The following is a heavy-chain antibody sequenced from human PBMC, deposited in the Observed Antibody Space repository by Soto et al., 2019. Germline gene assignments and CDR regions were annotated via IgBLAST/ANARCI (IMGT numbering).Heavy chain of an antibody. CDR1: GDTFTDHT. Sequence: QVHLVQSGAEVKKPGSSVKVSCKASGDTFTDHTVTWVRQAPGQGLEWMGRSVPTLGMANYAQTFQGRVTMTADTSRTTAYLELTGLTSDDSAVYYCASGDCSGGRCYSDFDFWGQGTLVTVSS. J-gene: IGHJ4*02. V-gene: IGHV1-69*02. CDR3: ASGDCSGGRCYSDFDF. D-gene: IGHD2-15*01. CDR2: SVPTLGMA.